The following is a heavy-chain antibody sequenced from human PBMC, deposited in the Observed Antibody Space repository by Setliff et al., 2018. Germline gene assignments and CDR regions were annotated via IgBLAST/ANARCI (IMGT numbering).Heavy chain of an antibody. CDR1: GDTFRSYG. Sequence: SVKVSCKASGDTFRSYGISWGRQAPGQGLEWMGGTIPMFGSTSYAQKFQGRVTIITDESTTTAYMELRSLGSEDTAVYYCARSPAVLGIVYLDPWGQGTLVTVSS. V-gene: IGHV1-69*05. CDR3: ARSPAVLGIVYLDP. D-gene: IGHD2-15*01. CDR2: TIPMFGST. J-gene: IGHJ5*02.